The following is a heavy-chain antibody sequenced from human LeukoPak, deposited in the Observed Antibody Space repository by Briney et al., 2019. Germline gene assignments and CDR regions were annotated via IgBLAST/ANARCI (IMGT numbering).Heavy chain of an antibody. J-gene: IGHJ4*02. D-gene: IGHD3-22*01. CDR1: GITLSNYG. V-gene: IGHV3-23*01. CDR2: ISGSGGTT. Sequence: GGSLRLSCAVSGITLSNYGMSWVRQAPGKGLEWVVGISGSGGTTNYADSVKGRFTISRDNPKNTLFLHMNSLRAEDTAVYFCAKRGVVIRVILVGFHKEAYYFDSWGQGALVTVSS. CDR3: AKRGVVIRVILVGFHKEAYYFDS.